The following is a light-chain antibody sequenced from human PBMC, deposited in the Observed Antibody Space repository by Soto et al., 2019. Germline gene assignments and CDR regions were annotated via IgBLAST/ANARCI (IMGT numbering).Light chain of an antibody. CDR3: YSYAGRHICV. Sequence: QSALAQPPSASGSPGQSVTISCTGSGSDIGPYNFVSWYQQHPGKAPKLMIFGVTDRPSGVPDRFSGSKSGNTASLTVSGLQADDEAVYYCYSYAGRHICVFGRGTKLTVL. V-gene: IGLV2-8*01. J-gene: IGLJ3*02. CDR2: GVT. CDR1: GSDIGPYNF.